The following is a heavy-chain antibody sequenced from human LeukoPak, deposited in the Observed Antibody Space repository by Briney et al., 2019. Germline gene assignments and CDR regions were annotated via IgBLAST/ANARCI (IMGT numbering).Heavy chain of an antibody. D-gene: IGHD3-10*01. V-gene: IGHV1-8*01. CDR2: MNPKSGNA. CDR3: TKASLAFGTKYFDP. J-gene: IGHJ5*02. Sequence: ASVKVSCKASGYPFSNYDINWVRQAPGQGLEWMGWMNPKSGNAGYGQKFQGRVTMTRVTSITTAYMELRSLRSDDTAVYYCTKASLAFGTKYFDPWGQGTLVTVSS. CDR1: GYPFSNYD.